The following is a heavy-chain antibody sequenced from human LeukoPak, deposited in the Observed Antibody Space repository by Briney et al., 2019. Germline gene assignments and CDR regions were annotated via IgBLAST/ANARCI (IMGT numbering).Heavy chain of an antibody. D-gene: IGHD2-15*01. J-gene: IGHJ5*02. Sequence: GASVKVSCKATVGTFNNYAISWLRQAPGQGLVWMGRIIPTLNIANYAQKFQGRVTITAVKSTSTAYLELSSLRSEDTAVYYCGYCSGGSCYSRDWFDPWGQGTLVTVSS. CDR3: GYCSGGSCYSRDWFDP. CDR2: IIPTLNIA. CDR1: VGTFNNYA. V-gene: IGHV1-69*10.